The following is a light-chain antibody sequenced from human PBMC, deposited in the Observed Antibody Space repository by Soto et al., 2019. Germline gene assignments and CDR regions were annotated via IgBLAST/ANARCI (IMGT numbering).Light chain of an antibody. J-gene: IGKJ3*01. V-gene: IGKV2-28*01. CDR3: MQALRTPPT. CDR1: QSLLHSNGYNY. CDR2: LGS. Sequence: DIVMTQSPLSLPVTPGEPASISSRSRQSLLHSNGYNYLDWYLQKPGQAPQLLIYLGSNRASGVPDRCSGSGSGTDFTLKISRVEADDVGVYYCMQALRTPPTFGPGTKVDIK.